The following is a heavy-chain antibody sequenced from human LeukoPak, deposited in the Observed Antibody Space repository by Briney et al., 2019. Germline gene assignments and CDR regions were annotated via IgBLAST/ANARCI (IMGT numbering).Heavy chain of an antibody. Sequence: AGGSLRLSCAASGFTFSSYWMSWVRQAPGKWLEWVANIKQDGSKKYYVDSVKGRFTISRDNAKNSLYLQMNSLRAEDTAVYYCARVGYCSSTSCYTWGWFDPWGQGTLVTVSS. CDR3: ARVGYCSSTSCYTWGWFDP. D-gene: IGHD2-2*02. V-gene: IGHV3-7*01. CDR2: IKQDGSKK. J-gene: IGHJ5*02. CDR1: GFTFSSYW.